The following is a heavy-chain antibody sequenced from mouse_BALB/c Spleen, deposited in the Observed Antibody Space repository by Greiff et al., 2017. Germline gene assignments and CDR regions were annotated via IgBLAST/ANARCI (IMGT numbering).Heavy chain of an antibody. CDR2: ISDGGSYT. Sequence: EVQGVESGGGLVKPGGSLKLSCAASGFTFSDYYMYWVRQTPEKRLEWVATISDGGSYTYYPDSVKGRFTISRDNAKNNLYLQMSSLKSEDTAMYYCARDRTTMITSYWYFDVWGAGTTVTVSS. V-gene: IGHV5-4*02. CDR3: ARDRTTMITSYWYFDV. D-gene: IGHD2-4*01. CDR1: GFTFSDYY. J-gene: IGHJ1*01.